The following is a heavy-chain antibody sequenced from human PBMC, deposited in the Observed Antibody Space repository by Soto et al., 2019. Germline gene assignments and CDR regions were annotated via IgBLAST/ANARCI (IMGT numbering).Heavy chain of an antibody. J-gene: IGHJ6*02. D-gene: IGHD3-3*01. CDR2: IYPGDSDT. CDR1: GYSFTSYW. Sequence: GESLKISCKGSGYSFTSYWIGWVRQMPGKGLEWMGIIYPGDSDTRYSPSFQGQVTISADKSISTAYLQWSSLKASDTAMYYCARLRDVTIFGVVIPGGMDVWGQGNTVTVSS. CDR3: ARLRDVTIFGVVIPGGMDV. V-gene: IGHV5-51*01.